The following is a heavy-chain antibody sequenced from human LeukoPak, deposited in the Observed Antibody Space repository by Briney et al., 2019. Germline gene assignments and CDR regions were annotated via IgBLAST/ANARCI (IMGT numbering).Heavy chain of an antibody. J-gene: IGHJ4*02. Sequence: ASVKVSCKAFGYTFTSNYMHWVRQAPGQGPEWMGVISPSGGSTTYAQKFQGRVTLTRDMSTSTDYLELSSLRSEDTAVYYCARVSRGNSVGGDYWGQGTLVTVSS. CDR2: ISPSGGST. CDR3: ARVSRGNSVGGDY. D-gene: IGHD4-23*01. V-gene: IGHV1-46*01. CDR1: GYTFTSNY.